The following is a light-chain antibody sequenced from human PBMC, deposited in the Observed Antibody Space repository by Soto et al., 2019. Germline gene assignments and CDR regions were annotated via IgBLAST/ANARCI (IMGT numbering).Light chain of an antibody. CDR3: QQYNNWPS. J-gene: IGKJ5*01. CDR1: QTVSRN. CDR2: DIS. Sequence: GMPQSQATLSVSPGERATLSCRASQTVSRNLAWYQQRPGQAPRLLIYDISNRATGVPARFSGSGSETEFTLTIRSLQSEDFAVYLCQQYNNWPSFGQGTRLEIK. V-gene: IGKV3-15*01.